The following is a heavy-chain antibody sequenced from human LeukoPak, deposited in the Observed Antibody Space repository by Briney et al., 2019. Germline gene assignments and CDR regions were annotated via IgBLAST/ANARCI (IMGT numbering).Heavy chain of an antibody. Sequence: SETLSLTCTVSGGSISNYYWNWIRQPPGKGLELIGYIYYSGTTNYNPSLKSRVSMSVDTSKNQFSLKLSSVTAADTAVYYCARVDGSCSGGSCPSGNWFDPWGQGTLVTVSS. CDR1: GGSISNYY. D-gene: IGHD2-15*01. CDR3: ARVDGSCSGGSCPSGNWFDP. CDR2: IYYSGTT. V-gene: IGHV4-59*01. J-gene: IGHJ5*02.